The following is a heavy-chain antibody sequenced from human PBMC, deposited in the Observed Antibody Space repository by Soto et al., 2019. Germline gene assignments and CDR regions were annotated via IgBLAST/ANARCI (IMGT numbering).Heavy chain of an antibody. CDR3: ARRGSGSYYDY. D-gene: IGHD1-26*01. CDR2: ISGSGDST. CDR1: GFTFSSYA. Sequence: EVQLLESGGGLVQPGGSLRLSCAASGFTFSSYAMRWVRQAPVKGLEWVSAISGSGDSTYYADSVKGRFTISRDNSKNTLYLQMNTLGAGDTAGYYFARRGSGSYYDYWGQGTLVTVSS. V-gene: IGHV3-23*01. J-gene: IGHJ4*02.